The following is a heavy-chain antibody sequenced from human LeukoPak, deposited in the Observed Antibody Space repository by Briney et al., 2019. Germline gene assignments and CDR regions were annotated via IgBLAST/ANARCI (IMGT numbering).Heavy chain of an antibody. D-gene: IGHD2-15*01. V-gene: IGHV4-34*01. Sequence: SETLSLTCAVYGGSFSGYYWSWIRQPPGKGLEWIGEINHSGSTNYNPSLKSRVTISVDTSKNQFSLKLSSVTAADTAVYYCARLCSGGSRFLSRRRLDYWGQGTLVTVSS. CDR2: INHSGST. CDR3: ARLCSGGSRFLSRRRLDY. J-gene: IGHJ4*02. CDR1: GGSFSGYY.